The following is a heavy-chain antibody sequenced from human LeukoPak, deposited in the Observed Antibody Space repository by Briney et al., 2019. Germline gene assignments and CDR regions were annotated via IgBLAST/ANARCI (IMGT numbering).Heavy chain of an antibody. CDR2: ISSNGGST. CDR1: GFTFSSYA. D-gene: IGHD6-6*01. V-gene: IGHV3-64*01. CDR3: ARGPRYSSSSWADY. J-gene: IGHJ4*02. Sequence: PGGSLRLSCAASGFTFSSYAMHWVRQAPGKGLEYVSAISSNGGSTYYANSVKGRFTISRDNSKNTLYLQMGSLRAEDMAVYYCARGPRYSSSSWADYWGQGTLVTVSS.